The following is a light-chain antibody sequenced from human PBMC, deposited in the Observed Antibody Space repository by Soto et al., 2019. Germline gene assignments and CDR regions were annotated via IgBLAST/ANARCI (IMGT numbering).Light chain of an antibody. J-gene: IGLJ1*01. CDR3: CSYAGSGLYV. CDR1: SSDIGSYDL. CDR2: EVT. Sequence: QSVLTQPASVSGAPGQSITISCTGTSSDIGSYDLVSWYQQYPGKAPKLIIYEVTKRPSGVSNRFSGSKSANTASLTISGFQAEDEADYYCCSYAGSGLYVFGSGTKVTVL. V-gene: IGLV2-23*02.